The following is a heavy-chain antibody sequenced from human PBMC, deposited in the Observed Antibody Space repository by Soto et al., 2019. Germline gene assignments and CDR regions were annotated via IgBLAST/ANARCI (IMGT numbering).Heavy chain of an antibody. Sequence: GAEVKKPGASVKVSCKGSGYAFTTYGITWVRQAPGQGLEWMGWISAHNGNTNYTQKLQGRVTVTRDTSTSTAYMELRSLRSDDTAVYYCARGRYGDYWGQGALVTVSS. V-gene: IGHV1-18*01. J-gene: IGHJ4*02. CDR3: ARGRYGDY. D-gene: IGHD1-1*01. CDR1: GYAFTTYG. CDR2: ISAHNGNT.